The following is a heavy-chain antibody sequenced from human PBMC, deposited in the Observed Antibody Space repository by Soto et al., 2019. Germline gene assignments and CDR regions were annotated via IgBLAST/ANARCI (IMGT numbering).Heavy chain of an antibody. CDR2: IAVGSGYT. CDR3: AADATAWQQMVPSDY. D-gene: IGHD2-8*01. J-gene: IGHJ4*02. Sequence: GASVKVSCKASGFTFTSSAFQWVRQARGQRLEWIGWIAVGSGYTKVSQRFQDRVTLTRDMSTSTTYMEVSRLTSEDTAIYFCAADATAWQQMVPSDYWGQGTLVTV. CDR1: GFTFTSSA. V-gene: IGHV1-58*01.